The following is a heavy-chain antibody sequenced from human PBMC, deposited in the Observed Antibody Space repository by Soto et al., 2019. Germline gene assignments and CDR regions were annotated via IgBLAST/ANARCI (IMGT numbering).Heavy chain of an antibody. V-gene: IGHV3-30*18. CDR1: GFTFSSYG. CDR2: ISYDGSNK. J-gene: IGHJ6*02. Sequence: GGSLRLSCAASGFTFSSYGMHWVRQAPGKGLEWVAVISYDGSNKYYADSVKGRFTISRDNSKNTLYLQMNSLRAEDTAVYYCAKDMGYCSSTSCYRFNYYYGMDVWGQGTTVTVSS. D-gene: IGHD2-2*02. CDR3: AKDMGYCSSTSCYRFNYYYGMDV.